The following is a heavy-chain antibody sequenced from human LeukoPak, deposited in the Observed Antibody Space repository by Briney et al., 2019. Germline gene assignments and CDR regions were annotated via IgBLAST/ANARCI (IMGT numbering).Heavy chain of an antibody. CDR2: INPSGGST. CDR3: ARADSGYSYGTPMDV. Sequence: ASVKVSCQASVYTFTSYYMHWVRQAPGQGLEWMGIINPSGGSTSYAQKFQGRVTMTRDMSTSTVYMELSSLRSEDTAVYYCARADSGYSYGTPMDVWGKGTTVAVSS. D-gene: IGHD5-18*01. J-gene: IGHJ6*03. V-gene: IGHV1-46*01. CDR1: VYTFTSYY.